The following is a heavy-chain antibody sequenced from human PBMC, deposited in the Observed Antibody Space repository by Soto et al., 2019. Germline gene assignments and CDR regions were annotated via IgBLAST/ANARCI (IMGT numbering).Heavy chain of an antibody. Sequence: PGGSLRLSCSASGFTFNIYAMNWVRQAQGKGLEWVATISASGGSTYYADSVKGRFTISRDNSKNTLYLQMNSLRAEDTAVYYCAKDGGLYYGSGSYYNVPFDYWGQGTLVTVSS. CDR3: AKDGGLYYGSGSYYNVPFDY. V-gene: IGHV3-23*01. CDR2: ISASGGST. D-gene: IGHD3-10*01. J-gene: IGHJ4*02. CDR1: GFTFNIYA.